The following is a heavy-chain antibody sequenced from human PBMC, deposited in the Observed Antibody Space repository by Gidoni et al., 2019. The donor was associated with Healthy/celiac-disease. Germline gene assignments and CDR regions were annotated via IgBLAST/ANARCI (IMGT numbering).Heavy chain of an antibody. CDR3: ARGRSQFYYYYYYGMDV. Sequence: QVQLQQWGEGLLKPSETLSLTCAVYGGSFSGYYWSWIRQPPGKGLEWIGEINHSGSTNYNPSLKSRVTISVDTSKNQFSLKLSSVTAADTAVYYCARGRSQFYYYYYYGMDVWGQGTTVTVSS. CDR2: INHSGST. D-gene: IGHD6-19*01. CDR1: GGSFSGYY. J-gene: IGHJ6*02. V-gene: IGHV4-34*01.